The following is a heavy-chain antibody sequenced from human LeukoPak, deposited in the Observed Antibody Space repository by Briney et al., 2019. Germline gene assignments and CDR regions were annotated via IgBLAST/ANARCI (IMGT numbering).Heavy chain of an antibody. Sequence: GGSLRLSCAASGFTFSDYYMSWIRQAPGKGLERGSYISSSSSYTNYADSVKGRFTISRDNAKNSLYLQMNSLRAEDTAVYYCARVSGSSWYAIDYWGQGTLVTVSS. J-gene: IGHJ4*02. CDR2: ISSSSSYT. D-gene: IGHD6-13*01. V-gene: IGHV3-11*06. CDR1: GFTFSDYY. CDR3: ARVSGSSWYAIDY.